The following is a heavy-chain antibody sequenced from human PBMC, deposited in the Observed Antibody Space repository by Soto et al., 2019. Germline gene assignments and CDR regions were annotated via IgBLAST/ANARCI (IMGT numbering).Heavy chain of an antibody. V-gene: IGHV3-30-3*01. Sequence: PGGSLRLSCAASGFTFSSYAMHWVRQAPGKGLEWVAVISYDGSNKYYADSVKGRFTISRDNSKNTLYLQMNSLRAEDTAVYYCARDRTLYLRGTRPSPPYYYGMDVWGQGTTVTVSS. J-gene: IGHJ6*02. CDR3: ARDRTLYLRGTRPSPPYYYGMDV. D-gene: IGHD5-12*01. CDR1: GFTFSSYA. CDR2: ISYDGSNK.